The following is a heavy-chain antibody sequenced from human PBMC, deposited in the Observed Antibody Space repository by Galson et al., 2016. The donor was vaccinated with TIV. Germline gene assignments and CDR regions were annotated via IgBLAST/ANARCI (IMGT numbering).Heavy chain of an antibody. V-gene: IGHV1-46*01. CDR1: GYTFTDYY. D-gene: IGHD6-19*01. Sequence: ASGYTFTDYYIHWVRQAPGQGLEWMGVIDPGADTTTYAQKFQGRVTMTRDTSTSTVYMGLSRLRSDDTDVSYCATFRGASGTFDYWGQGALVTVSS. CDR3: ATFRGASGTFDY. J-gene: IGHJ4*02. CDR2: IDPGADTT.